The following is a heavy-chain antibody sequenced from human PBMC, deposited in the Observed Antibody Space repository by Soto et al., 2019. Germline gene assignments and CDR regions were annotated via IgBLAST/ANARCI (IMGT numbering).Heavy chain of an antibody. V-gene: IGHV1-18*01. D-gene: IGHD2-15*01. CDR3: ARIGYCSGGSCYPGYYYYGMDV. Sequence: GASVKVSCKASGYTFTSYGTSWVRQAPGQGLEWMGWISAYNGNTNYAQKLQGRVTMTTDTSTSTAYMELRSLRSDDTAVYYCARIGYCSGGSCYPGYYYYGMDVWGQGTTVTVSS. CDR1: GYTFTSYG. J-gene: IGHJ6*02. CDR2: ISAYNGNT.